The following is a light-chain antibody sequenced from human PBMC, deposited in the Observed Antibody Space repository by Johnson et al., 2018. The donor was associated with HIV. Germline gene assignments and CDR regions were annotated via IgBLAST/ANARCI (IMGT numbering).Light chain of an antibody. CDR3: GTWDGTLSGV. CDR1: TSNIGSNY. J-gene: IGLJ1*01. V-gene: IGLV1-51*01. Sequence: QSVLTQPPSVSAAPGQKINISCSGSTSNIGSNYVSWYQQLPGTAPKLPIYDTTTRPSGIPDRFSGSKSLTSATLGLTRPPAGDEDVYYCGTWDGTLSGVFGTGTKVPVL. CDR2: DTT.